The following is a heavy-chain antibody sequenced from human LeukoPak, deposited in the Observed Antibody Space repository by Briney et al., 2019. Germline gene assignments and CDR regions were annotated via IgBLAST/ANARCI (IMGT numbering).Heavy chain of an antibody. CDR3: ARVTTVTTYHYYMDV. Sequence: SETLSLTCTLSGGSLTNYYWTWIRQPPGKGRECIGYIYYSGSTNYNPSLKSRVTISVDTSKNQFSLKLSSVTAADTAVYYCARVTTVTTYHYYMDVGGKGTTVTVSS. CDR2: IYYSGST. D-gene: IGHD4-11*01. V-gene: IGHV4-59*01. J-gene: IGHJ6*03. CDR1: GGSLTNYY.